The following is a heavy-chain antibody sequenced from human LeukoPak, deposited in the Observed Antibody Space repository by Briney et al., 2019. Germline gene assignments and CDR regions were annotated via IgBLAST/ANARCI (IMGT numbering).Heavy chain of an antibody. J-gene: IGHJ4*02. D-gene: IGHD2-2*01. CDR1: GFTFDDYA. CDR2: ISWNSGSI. V-gene: IGHV3-9*01. Sequence: GGSLRLSCAASGFTFDDYAMHWVRQAPGKGLEWVTGISWNSGSIDYADSVKGRFTISRDNAKNSLYLQMNGLRAEDTAVYYCARGPSSQFRTDYWGQGTLVTVSS. CDR3: ARGPSSQFRTDY.